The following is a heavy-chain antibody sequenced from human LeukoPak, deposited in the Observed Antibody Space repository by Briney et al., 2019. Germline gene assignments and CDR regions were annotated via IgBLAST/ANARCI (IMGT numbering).Heavy chain of an antibody. CDR3: AREGGETLFFGMDV. Sequence: GGSLRLSCAASEFTFSSYWMSWVRQAPGKGLEWVANIKQDGSEKYYVDSVKGRFTISRDNAKNSLYLQMNSLRAEDTAVYYCAREGGETLFFGMDVWGKGTTVTISS. CDR1: EFTFSSYW. CDR2: IKQDGSEK. J-gene: IGHJ6*04. D-gene: IGHD3-16*01. V-gene: IGHV3-7*01.